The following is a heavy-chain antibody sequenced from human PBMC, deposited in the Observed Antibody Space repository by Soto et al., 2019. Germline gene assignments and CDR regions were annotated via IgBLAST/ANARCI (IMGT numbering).Heavy chain of an antibody. D-gene: IGHD4-17*01. CDR3: AKDYGDNPFDY. CDR2: INPSDGRT. J-gene: IGHJ4*02. V-gene: IGHV1-46*01. Sequence: ASVNGSCKASGYTFTTYYIHWVRQAPGQGLEWMGIINPSDGRTTYAQKFQGRVTMTMDTSPSTVYMELNSLRSEDTAVYYCAKDYGDNPFDYWGQGTLVTVSS. CDR1: GYTFTTYY.